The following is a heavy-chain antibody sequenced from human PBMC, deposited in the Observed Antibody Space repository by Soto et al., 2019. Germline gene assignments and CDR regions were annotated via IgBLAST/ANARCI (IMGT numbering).Heavy chain of an antibody. D-gene: IGHD3-10*01. J-gene: IGHJ6*02. CDR2: ISYDGSNK. CDR3: ARVFGVVRGVNLYYYGMDV. CDR1: GFTFSSYA. Sequence: GGSLRLCCAASGFTFSSYAMHWVRQAPGKGLEWVAVISYDGSNKYYADSVKGRFTISRDNSKNTLYLQMNSLRAEDTAVYYCARVFGVVRGVNLYYYGMDVWGQRTTVTVSS. V-gene: IGHV3-30-3*01.